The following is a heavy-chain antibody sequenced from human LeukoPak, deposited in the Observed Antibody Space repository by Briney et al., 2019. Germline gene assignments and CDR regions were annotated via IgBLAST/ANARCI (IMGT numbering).Heavy chain of an antibody. CDR3: ARVASITMICDF. V-gene: IGHV3-11*06. J-gene: IGHJ4*02. CDR2: ISTSGRYT. Sequence: GGSLRLSCAASGFSFSDEYMSWIRQAPGKGLEWVSYISTSGRYTNYTDSVKGRFTISRDNAKNSLFLQMNSLRAEDTAVYCCARVASITMICDFWGQGTLVTVSS. D-gene: IGHD3-22*01. CDR1: GFSFSDEY.